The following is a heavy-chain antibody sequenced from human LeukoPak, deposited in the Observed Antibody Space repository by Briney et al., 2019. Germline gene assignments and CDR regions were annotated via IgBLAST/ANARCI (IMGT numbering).Heavy chain of an antibody. CDR1: GFTFSIYG. J-gene: IGHJ4*02. CDR2: VSYDGSNK. CDR3: ASSYLVTADYYFEY. V-gene: IGHV3-30*19. Sequence: PSGGSLRLSCAASGFTFSIYGMHWVRQAPGKGLEWVAVVSYDGSNKDYADSVRGRFTISRDNSKNTLFLQMNSLRAEDTGVYYCASSYLVTADYYFEYWGQGTLVTVSS. D-gene: IGHD2-21*02.